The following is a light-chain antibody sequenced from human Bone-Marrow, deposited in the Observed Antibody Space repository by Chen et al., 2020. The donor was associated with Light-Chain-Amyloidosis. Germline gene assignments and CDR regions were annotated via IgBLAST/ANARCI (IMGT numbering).Light chain of an antibody. V-gene: IGKV1-39*01. CDR2: AAS. J-gene: IGKJ2*01. CDR1: QSISTY. Sequence: DIQMTQSPSSLSASVGDRVTITCRASQSISTYLTWYQQKPGKAPKLLIYAASSLQSGVSSRFSGSGSGTESTLTISSLQPEDFATYYCQQSYSTPYTVGQGTKLEIK. CDR3: QQSYSTPYT.